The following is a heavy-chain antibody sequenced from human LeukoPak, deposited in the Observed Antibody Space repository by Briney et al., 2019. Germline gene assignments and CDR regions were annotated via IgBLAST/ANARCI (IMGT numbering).Heavy chain of an antibody. J-gene: IGHJ4*02. D-gene: IGHD1-1*01. V-gene: IGHV1-69*13. CDR2: IIPIFGTA. CDR1: GYAFTSYG. Sequence: SVKVSCKASGYAFTSYGISWVRQAPGQGLEWMGGIIPIFGTANYAQKFQGRVTITADESTSTAYMELSSLRSEDTAVYYCARGLERRWVFDYRGQGTLVTVSS. CDR3: ARGLERRWVFDY.